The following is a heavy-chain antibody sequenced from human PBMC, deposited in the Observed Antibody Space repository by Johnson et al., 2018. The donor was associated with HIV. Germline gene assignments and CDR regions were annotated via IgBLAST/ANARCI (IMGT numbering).Heavy chain of an antibody. J-gene: IGHJ3*02. V-gene: IGHV3-33*01. D-gene: IGHD2-15*01. CDR1: GCTFSSYG. CDR3: ARSRDCSGGSCPDGFDI. CDR2: IWYDGNDK. Sequence: QVQLVESGGGVVHPGRSLRLSCAASGCTFSSYGMHWVRQPPGKGLQWVAAIWYDGNDKYYANSVKGRFSVSRDNSKNKLYLQINSLITEDAAVYYCARSRDCSGGSCPDGFDIWGQGTKVIVSS.